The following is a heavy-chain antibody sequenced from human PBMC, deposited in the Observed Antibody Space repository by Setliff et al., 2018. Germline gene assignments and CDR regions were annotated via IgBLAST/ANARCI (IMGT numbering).Heavy chain of an antibody. Sequence: PSETLSLTCSVSGYSITTGHYWGWIRQSAGRGLEWIGSIYNDGSTHYNPSLRSRITLSVDTSKNQFSLRLSSVTAADTAIYYCARHRYVSGWPEDFWGQGTLVTVSS. CDR2: IYNDGST. CDR1: GYSITTGHY. D-gene: IGHD6-19*01. J-gene: IGHJ4*02. CDR3: ARHRYVSGWPEDF. V-gene: IGHV4-38-2*02.